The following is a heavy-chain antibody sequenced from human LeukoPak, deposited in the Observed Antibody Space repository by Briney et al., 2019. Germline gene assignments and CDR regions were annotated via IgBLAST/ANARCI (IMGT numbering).Heavy chain of an antibody. V-gene: IGHV3-66*01. D-gene: IGHD1-26*01. CDR3: ARDGEPDHRPFYYGIDV. CDR1: GFTVSNSY. Sequence: PGGSLRLSCAASGFTVSNSYMSWVHQAPGKGLEWVSVMYNGGSTFYADSVKGRFTITRDSSQNTMFLQMNTLRAEDTAAYYCARDGEPDHRPFYYGIDVWGQGTTVTVSS. CDR2: MYNGGST. J-gene: IGHJ6*02.